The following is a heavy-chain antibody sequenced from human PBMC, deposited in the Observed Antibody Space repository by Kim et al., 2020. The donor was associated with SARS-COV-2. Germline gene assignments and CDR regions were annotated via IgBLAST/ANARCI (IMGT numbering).Heavy chain of an antibody. V-gene: IGHV3-21*01. CDR2: ISSSGSHI. D-gene: IGHD3-22*01. Sequence: GGSLRLSCAASGFTFSSYSMNWVRQAPGKGLEWVSSISSSGSHIYYADSLKGRFTISRDNAKNSLYLQMNSLRAEDTAVYYCARDMAYYDSSGYSRFDY. CDR3: ARDMAYYDSSGYSRFDY. CDR1: GFTFSSYS. J-gene: IGHJ4*01.